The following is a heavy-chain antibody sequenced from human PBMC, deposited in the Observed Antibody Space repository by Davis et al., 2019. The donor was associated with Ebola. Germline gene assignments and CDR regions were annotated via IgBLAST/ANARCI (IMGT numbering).Heavy chain of an antibody. CDR2: ISSSSNYI. CDR1: GFTFSSYY. V-gene: IGHV3-21*01. J-gene: IGHJ4*02. Sequence: GESLKISCAASGFTFSSYYMNWVRQAPGKGLEWVSSISSSSNYIYYADSMKGRFTISRDNAKNSLYLQMNSLRAEDTAVYYCARDEARDDSSGYYYGYWGQGTLVTVSS. CDR3: ARDEARDDSSGYYYGY. D-gene: IGHD3-22*01.